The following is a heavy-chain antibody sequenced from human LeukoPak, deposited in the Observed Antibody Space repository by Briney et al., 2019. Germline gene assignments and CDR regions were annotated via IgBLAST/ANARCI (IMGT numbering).Heavy chain of an antibody. CDR2: IKGKADGEAT. J-gene: IGHJ5*02. V-gene: IGHV3-15*01. D-gene: IGHD2-8*02. CDR1: GLSFSHAW. Sequence: GGSLRLSCAASGLSFSHAWMTWVRQAPGKGLEWVGRIKGKADGEATDYDGPVKGRFTISRDDSKDMVYLQMKSLKIEDSAVYFCTTELYWYPYYLDAWGQGISVTASS. CDR3: TTELYWYPYYLDA.